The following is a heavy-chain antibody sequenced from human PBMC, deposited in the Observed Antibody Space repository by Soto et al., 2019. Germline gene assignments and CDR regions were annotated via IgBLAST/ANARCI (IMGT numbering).Heavy chain of an antibody. D-gene: IGHD1-26*01. J-gene: IGHJ4*02. Sequence: QVQLQESGPGLVKPSDTLSLTCAVSGYSISSSNWWGWIRQPPGKGLEWIGYIYYSGTTYYNPSLKRRVTMSVDTSKNQFSLKMTSVTAVDTAVYYCARREIQGPIDYWGQGTLVTVSS. CDR1: GYSISSSNW. CDR3: ARREIQGPIDY. CDR2: IYYSGTT. V-gene: IGHV4-28*01.